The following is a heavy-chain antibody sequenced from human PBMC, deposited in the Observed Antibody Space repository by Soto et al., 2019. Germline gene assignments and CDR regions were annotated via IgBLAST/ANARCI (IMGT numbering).Heavy chain of an antibody. Sequence: VGSLRLSCVASGFTFGSCGMNWVRQAPGKGLEWVAGVSPHGANTYYADSVRGRFIISRDDSRNTVSLDMNSLRGDDSAVYYCATEGAKTTWNFDYWGQGTVVTVSS. J-gene: IGHJ4*02. V-gene: IGHV3-23*01. CDR1: GFTFGSCG. CDR2: VSPHGANT. D-gene: IGHD1-1*01. CDR3: ATEGAKTTWNFDY.